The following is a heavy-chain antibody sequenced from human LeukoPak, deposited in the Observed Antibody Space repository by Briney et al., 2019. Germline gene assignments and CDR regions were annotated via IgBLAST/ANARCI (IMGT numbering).Heavy chain of an antibody. J-gene: IGHJ4*02. D-gene: IGHD1-26*01. CDR3: ASGESGSYSLLVWYGYYFDY. CDR2: IYYSGST. Sequence: PSETLSLTCTVSGGSISSSSYYWGWIRQPPGKGLEWIGSIYYSGSTYYNPSLKSRVTISVDTSKNQFSLKLSSVTAADTAVYYCASGESGSYSLLVWYGYYFDYWGQGTLVTVSS. V-gene: IGHV4-39*01. CDR1: GGSISSSSYY.